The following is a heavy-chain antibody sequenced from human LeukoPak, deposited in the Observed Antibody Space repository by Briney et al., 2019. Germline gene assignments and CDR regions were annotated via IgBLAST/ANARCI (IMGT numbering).Heavy chain of an antibody. D-gene: IGHD5-18*01. J-gene: IGHJ4*02. Sequence: PSETLSLTCTVSGGSISSYYWDWIRQPPGKGLEWIGDIYYSGSTNYNPSIKSRVTISLDTSKNHFSLKLSSVTAADTAVYYCARTEGRYGYPGYWGQGTLVIVSS. CDR1: GGSISSYY. CDR3: ARTEGRYGYPGY. V-gene: IGHV4-59*01. CDR2: IYYSGST.